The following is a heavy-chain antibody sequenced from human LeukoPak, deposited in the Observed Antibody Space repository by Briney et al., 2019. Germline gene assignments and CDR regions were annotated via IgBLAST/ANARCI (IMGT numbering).Heavy chain of an antibody. CDR3: AYPPYSMSPQ. CDR1: GGSFSGYY. Sequence: SETLSLTCAVYGGSFSGYYWSWIRQTPGKGLEWIGEINHSGYTNYNPSLKSRVTMSEDTSKNQFSLKLSSVTAADTAVYYCAYPPYSMSPQWGQGTLVTVSS. V-gene: IGHV4-34*01. CDR2: INHSGYT. D-gene: IGHD6-13*01. J-gene: IGHJ4*02.